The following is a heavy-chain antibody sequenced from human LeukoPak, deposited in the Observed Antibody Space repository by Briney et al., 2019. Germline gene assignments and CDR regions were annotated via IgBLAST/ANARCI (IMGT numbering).Heavy chain of an antibody. CDR3: AQQVGYCSSGSCYFTY. V-gene: IGHV3-23*01. Sequence: GGPLRLSCAASGFSFNTYAMSWVRQAPGKGLEWVSAISNTGGSTYYADSVKRRSTISRDKSKNTLSLQMNSLRAEDTAVYYCAQQVGYCSSGSCYFTYWGQGTLVTVSS. D-gene: IGHD2-15*01. J-gene: IGHJ1*01. CDR2: ISNTGGST. CDR1: GFSFNTYA.